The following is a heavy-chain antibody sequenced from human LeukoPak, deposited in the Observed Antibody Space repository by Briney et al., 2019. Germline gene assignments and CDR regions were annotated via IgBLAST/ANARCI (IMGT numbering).Heavy chain of an antibody. D-gene: IGHD3-22*01. V-gene: IGHV6-1*01. J-gene: IGHJ3*02. Sequence: SQTLPLTCAISGDSVSTNSAAWNWIRQSPSRGLEWLGRTYYRSKWYNDYAPSVKSRITISPDTSKNQFSLQLKSVTPEDTALYYCARASYYDTSGPLGAFDIWGQGTMVTVSS. CDR1: GDSVSTNSAA. CDR2: TYYRSKWYN. CDR3: ARASYYDTSGPLGAFDI.